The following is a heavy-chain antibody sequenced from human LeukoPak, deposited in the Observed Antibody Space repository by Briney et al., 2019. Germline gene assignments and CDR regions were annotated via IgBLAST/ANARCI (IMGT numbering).Heavy chain of an antibody. D-gene: IGHD3-10*01. Sequence: GGTLRLSCAASGFTFSSYGMSWVRQAPGKELEWVSVIYTGGSTYYADSVKGRFTISRDNSKNTLYLQMNSLRAEDTALYYCAGDFVVNYGWGAFDIWGQGTMLTVSS. J-gene: IGHJ3*02. CDR2: IYTGGST. V-gene: IGHV3-53*01. CDR1: GFTFSSYG. CDR3: AGDFVVNYGWGAFDI.